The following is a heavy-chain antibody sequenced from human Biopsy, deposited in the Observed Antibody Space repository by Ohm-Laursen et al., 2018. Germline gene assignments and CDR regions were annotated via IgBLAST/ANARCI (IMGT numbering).Heavy chain of an antibody. J-gene: IGHJ6*02. Sequence: SLRLSCAASGFTFRDYAMNWVRQAPGKGLEWVAGIYGGGYGTYYADSVKGRFTISRDNSKNTLFLQMNNLRAEDTAVYYCARDRYYGSANYFGYYNMDVWGQGTTVTVSS. CDR3: ARDRYYGSANYFGYYNMDV. CDR2: IYGGGYGT. D-gene: IGHD3-10*01. V-gene: IGHV3-23*01. CDR1: GFTFRDYA.